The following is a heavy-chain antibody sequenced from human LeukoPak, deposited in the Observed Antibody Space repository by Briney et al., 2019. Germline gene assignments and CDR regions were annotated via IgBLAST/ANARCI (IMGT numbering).Heavy chain of an antibody. J-gene: IGHJ4*02. V-gene: IGHV1-18*01. Sequence: ALVKVSCKASGYTFTSYGISWVRQAPGQGLEWMGWISAYNGNTNYAQKLQGRVTMTTDTSTSTAYMELRSLRSDDTAVYYCARTAVGATDFDYWGQGTLVTVSS. CDR3: ARTAVGATDFDY. CDR2: ISAYNGNT. D-gene: IGHD1-26*01. CDR1: GYTFTSYG.